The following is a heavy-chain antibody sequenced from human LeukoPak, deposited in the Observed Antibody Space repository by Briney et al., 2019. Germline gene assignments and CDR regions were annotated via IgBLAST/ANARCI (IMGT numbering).Heavy chain of an antibody. CDR3: ARSDIVVVPAGTNY. Sequence: PGGSLRLSCAASGFTFSSYSMNWVRQAPGKGLEWVSSISSSSSYIYYADSVKGRFTISRDNAKNSLYLQMNRLRAEDTAVYYCARSDIVVVPAGTNYWGQGTLVTVSS. J-gene: IGHJ4*02. CDR2: ISSSSSYI. V-gene: IGHV3-21*01. D-gene: IGHD2-2*01. CDR1: GFTFSSYS.